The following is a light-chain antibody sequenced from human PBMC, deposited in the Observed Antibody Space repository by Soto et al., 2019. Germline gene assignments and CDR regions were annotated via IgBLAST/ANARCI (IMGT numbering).Light chain of an antibody. CDR1: QIVSSY. Sequence: ETVLTQSPGALSLSTGERATLSCRASQIVSSYLAWYQQKPGQAPRLLIYDASNRATGIPARFSGSGSGTDFTLTISSLEPEDFAVYYCQQRSNWPWTFGQGTKVDIK. J-gene: IGKJ1*01. V-gene: IGKV3-11*01. CDR2: DAS. CDR3: QQRSNWPWT.